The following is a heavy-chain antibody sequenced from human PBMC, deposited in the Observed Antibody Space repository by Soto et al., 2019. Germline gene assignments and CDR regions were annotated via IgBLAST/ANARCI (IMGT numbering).Heavy chain of an antibody. CDR2: MNPINGAT. J-gene: IGHJ6*02. CDR3: GRGPSPRAPAGGTPYYFAMDV. CDR1: GYDFTAYD. V-gene: IGHV1-8*02. Sequence: QVQLVQSGAEVKQSGASVKVSCKASGYDFTAYDINWVRQASGQGLEWMGWMNPINGATGFAQRFQGRVSMTSNTATDTAYLDLTGLRSDDTAVYYCGRGPSPRAPAGGTPYYFAMDVWGQGTTVTVSS. D-gene: IGHD6-13*01.